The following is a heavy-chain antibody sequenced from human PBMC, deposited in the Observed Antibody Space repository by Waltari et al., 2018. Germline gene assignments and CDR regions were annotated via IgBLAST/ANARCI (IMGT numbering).Heavy chain of an antibody. V-gene: IGHV1-69*04. CDR1: GGSFGSSG. J-gene: IGHJ4*02. Sequence: QVHLVHTGSEVKKTGSSVKISCKASGGSFGSSGISWVGQAPGQGLEWMGRMIPDFGMSKYSEKFQDRVTVTADKSARTAYMELISLTQGDTAVYFCARDDNASGTYPDWGQGTLVSVSS. CDR3: ARDDNASGTYPD. CDR2: MIPDFGMS. D-gene: IGHD3-16*02.